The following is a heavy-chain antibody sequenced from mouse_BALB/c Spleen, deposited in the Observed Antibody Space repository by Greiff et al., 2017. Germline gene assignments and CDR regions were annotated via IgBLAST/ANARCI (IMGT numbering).Heavy chain of an antibody. CDR3: ARIGTRAMDY. D-gene: IGHD4-1*01. V-gene: IGHV2-2*02. CDR1: GFSLTSYG. J-gene: IGHJ4*01. CDR2: IWSGGST. Sequence: VQLQQSGPGLVQPSQSLSITCTVSGFSLTSYGVHWVRQSPGKGLEWLGVIWSGGSTDYNAAFISRLSISKDNSKSQVFFKMNSLQANDTAIYYCARIGTRAMDYWGQGTSVTVSS.